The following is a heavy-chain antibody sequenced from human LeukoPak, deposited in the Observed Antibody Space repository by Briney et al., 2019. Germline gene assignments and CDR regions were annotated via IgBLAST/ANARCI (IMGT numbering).Heavy chain of an antibody. CDR2: IYYSGST. CDR1: GGSISSYY. CDR3: ARDTIWEGAAAANYYYYMDV. J-gene: IGHJ6*03. D-gene: IGHD6-13*01. V-gene: IGHV4-59*12. Sequence: ASETLSLTCTVSGGSISSYYWSWIRQPPGKGLEGIGYIYYSGSTNYNPSLKSRVTISVDTSKNQFSLKLSSVTAADTAVYYCARDTIWEGAAAANYYYYMDVWGKGTTVTVSS.